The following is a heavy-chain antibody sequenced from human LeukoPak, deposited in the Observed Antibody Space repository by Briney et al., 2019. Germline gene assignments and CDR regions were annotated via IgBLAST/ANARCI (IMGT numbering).Heavy chain of an antibody. J-gene: IGHJ4*02. CDR3: ATATTFDY. Sequence: PGGSLRLSCAASGFTFSSYAMSWVRQAPGKGLEWVANIKQDGSEKYYVDSVKGRFTISRDNAKNSLYLQMNSLRAEDTAVYYCATATTFDYWGQGTLVTVSS. D-gene: IGHD5-12*01. CDR2: IKQDGSEK. V-gene: IGHV3-7*01. CDR1: GFTFSSYA.